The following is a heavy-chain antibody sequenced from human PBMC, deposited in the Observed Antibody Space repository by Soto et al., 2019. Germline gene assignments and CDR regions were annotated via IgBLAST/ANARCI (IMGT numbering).Heavy chain of an antibody. Sequence: GESLKISCKGSGYSFTSYWIGWVRQMPGKGLEWMGIIYPGDSDTRYSPSFQGQVTISADKSISTAYLQWSSLKASDTAMYYCARHRIDYDYIWGSYRLTAFDYWGQGTLVTVSS. CDR3: ARHRIDYDYIWGSYRLTAFDY. V-gene: IGHV5-51*01. CDR2: IYPGDSDT. CDR1: GYSFTSYW. J-gene: IGHJ4*02. D-gene: IGHD3-16*02.